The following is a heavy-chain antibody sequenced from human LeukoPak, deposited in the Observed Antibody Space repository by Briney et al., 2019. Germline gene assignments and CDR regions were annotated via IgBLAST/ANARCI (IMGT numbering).Heavy chain of an antibody. CDR3: ARGRSVNNCNRSGGYFDY. CDR2: INDSGST. J-gene: IGHJ4*02. D-gene: IGHD1-20*01. Sequence: SETLSLTCAVYGGSFSGYYWSWIRQPPGKGLEWVGAINDSGSTTYNPSLKGRVTISLDTSKNQSSLTLSSETAAHTAVYNCARGRSVNNCNRSGGYFDYWGQGTLVTVSS. CDR1: GGSFSGYY. V-gene: IGHV4-34*01.